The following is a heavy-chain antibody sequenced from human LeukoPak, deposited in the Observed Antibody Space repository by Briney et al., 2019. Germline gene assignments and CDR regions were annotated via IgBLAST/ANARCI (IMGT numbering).Heavy chain of an antibody. D-gene: IGHD6-19*01. CDR2: IKQGGSEK. CDR1: EFTFSSYW. CDR3: ARDPYSGGYGAYYYYYMDV. Sequence: GGSLRLSCAASEFTFSSYWMSWVRQAPGKGLEWVANIKQGGSEKYYVDSVRGRFTISRDNAENSLYLQMNSLRDEDTAVYYCARDPYSGGYGAYYYYYMDVWGKGTTVTVSS. J-gene: IGHJ6*03. V-gene: IGHV3-7*01.